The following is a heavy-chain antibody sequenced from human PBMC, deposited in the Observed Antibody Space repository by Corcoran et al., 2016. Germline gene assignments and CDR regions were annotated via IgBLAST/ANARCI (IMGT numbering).Heavy chain of an antibody. D-gene: IGHD6-25*01. CDR1: GYTFTGYY. Sequence: QVRLVQSGAEVKEPGASVKVSCKSSGYTFTGYYMHWVRQAPGQGLEWMGWINPNSGGTNYAQKFQGRVPMTRDTSISPAYLELSRLRSDETDVDYCASARRWGIAAGRDPYYMDVWGQGTTVTDSS. V-gene: IGHV1-2*02. CDR2: INPNSGGT. CDR3: ASARRWGIAAGRDPYYMDV. J-gene: IGHJ6*02.